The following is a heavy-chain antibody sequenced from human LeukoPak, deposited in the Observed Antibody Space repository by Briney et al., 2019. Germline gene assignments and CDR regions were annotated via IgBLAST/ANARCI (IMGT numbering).Heavy chain of an antibody. V-gene: IGHV3-64*01. Sequence: GGSLSLSCAASGFTFSSYAMHWVCQAPGKRLEYVSAISSNGGRTYYANSVKGRFTISRDNSKNTLYLQMGSLRAEDMAVYYCATVFSGWYRHFDYWGQGTLVTVSS. CDR1: GFTFSSYA. CDR2: ISSNGGRT. CDR3: ATVFSGWYRHFDY. J-gene: IGHJ4*02. D-gene: IGHD6-19*01.